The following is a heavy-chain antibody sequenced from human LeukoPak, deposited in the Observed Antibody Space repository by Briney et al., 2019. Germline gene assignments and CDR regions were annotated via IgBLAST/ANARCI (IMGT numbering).Heavy chain of an antibody. CDR2: INWNSADV. J-gene: IGHJ4*02. Sequence: PGGSLRLSCAASGFTFDDYAMVWVRQPPGKGLEWVSGINWNSADVAYADSVKGRFTISRDNAKNSLYLQMNSLRAEDTAVYYCARVGDYYDVYYFDYWGQGTLVTVSS. V-gene: IGHV3-9*01. D-gene: IGHD3-22*01. CDR1: GFTFDDYA. CDR3: ARVGDYYDVYYFDY.